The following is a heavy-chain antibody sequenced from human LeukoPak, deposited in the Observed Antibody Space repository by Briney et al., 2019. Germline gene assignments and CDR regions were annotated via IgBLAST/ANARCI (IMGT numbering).Heavy chain of an antibody. CDR3: ARHHSYCSGGSCYLFQH. D-gene: IGHD2-15*01. CDR1: GGSISSYY. CDR2: IDYSGNT. J-gene: IGHJ1*01. Sequence: SETLSLTCTVSGGSISSYYWSWVRQPPGKGLEWIGYIDYSGNTDYNPSLKSRVTISVDTSKNQFSLKLSSVTAADTAVYYCARHHSYCSGGSCYLFQHWGQGTLVTASS. V-gene: IGHV4-59*08.